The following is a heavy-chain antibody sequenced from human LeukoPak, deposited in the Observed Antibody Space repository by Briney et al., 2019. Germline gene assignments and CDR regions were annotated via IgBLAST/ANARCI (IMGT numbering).Heavy chain of an antibody. J-gene: IGHJ4*02. Sequence: GASVKVSCKASGYTFTSYGISWVRQAPGQGLEWMGWISAYNGNTNYAQKLQGRVTMTTDTSTSTAYMELRSLRSDDTAVYYCARGTSHITMVTALGYWGQGTLVTVSS. V-gene: IGHV1-18*01. CDR3: ARGTSHITMVTALGY. CDR1: GYTFTSYG. CDR2: ISAYNGNT. D-gene: IGHD3-10*01.